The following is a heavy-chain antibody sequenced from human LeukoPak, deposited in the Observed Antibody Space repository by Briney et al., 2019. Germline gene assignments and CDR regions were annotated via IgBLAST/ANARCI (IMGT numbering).Heavy chain of an antibody. V-gene: IGHV1-2*02. J-gene: IGHJ4*02. CDR1: GYTFTGHY. CDR3: ARYYFGSGTKRIFDY. Sequence: GASVTVSCKVSGYTFTGHYLHWVRQAPGQGLEWMGWINPNTGDTNYAQSFQDRVTLTTDTSITTAYLELTGLTSDDTAVYFCARYYFGSGTKRIFDYWGQGTLVTVSS. CDR2: INPNTGDT. D-gene: IGHD3-10*01.